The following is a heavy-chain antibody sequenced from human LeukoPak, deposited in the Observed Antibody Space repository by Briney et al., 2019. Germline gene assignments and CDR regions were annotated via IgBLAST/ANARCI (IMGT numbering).Heavy chain of an antibody. CDR2: ISAYNGNT. CDR3: AREAGVVRIWPEKEFDP. J-gene: IGHJ5*02. Sequence: ASVKVSCKASGYTFTSYGISWVRQAPGQGLEWMGWISAYNGNTNYAQKLQGRVTTTTDTSTSTAYMELWSLRSDDTAVYYCAREAGVVRIWPEKEFDPWGQGTLVTVSS. CDR1: GYTFTSYG. D-gene: IGHD2-8*01. V-gene: IGHV1-18*01.